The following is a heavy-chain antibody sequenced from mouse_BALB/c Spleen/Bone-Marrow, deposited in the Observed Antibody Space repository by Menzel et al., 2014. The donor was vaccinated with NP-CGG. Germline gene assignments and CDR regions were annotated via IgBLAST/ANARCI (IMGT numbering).Heavy chain of an antibody. CDR3: TRDNGPFDY. CDR1: GFTFSSYT. V-gene: IGHV5-6-4*01. J-gene: IGHJ2*01. CDR2: ITSGGSYT. Sequence: EVQLVESGGGLVKPGGSLKLSCAASGFTFSSYTMSWVRQTPEKRLEWVATITSGGSYTYYPDSVKGRFTISRDNAKNTLYLQICSLKSEDTAMYYCTRDNGPFDYWGQGTTLTVSS. D-gene: IGHD1-2*01.